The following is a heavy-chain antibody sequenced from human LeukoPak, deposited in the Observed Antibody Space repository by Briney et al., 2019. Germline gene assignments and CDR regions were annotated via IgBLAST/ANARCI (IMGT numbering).Heavy chain of an antibody. CDR1: GYTFTSYD. Sequence: ASVKVSCKASGYTFTSYDINWVRQAPGQGLEWMGWMNPNSGNTGYAQKFQGRVTMTRNTSISTAYMELSSLRSEDTAVYYCARGYCTNGVCYRRPYYYYYYMDVWGKGTTVTVSS. D-gene: IGHD2-8*01. CDR3: ARGYCTNGVCYRRPYYYYYYMDV. J-gene: IGHJ6*03. V-gene: IGHV1-8*01. CDR2: MNPNSGNT.